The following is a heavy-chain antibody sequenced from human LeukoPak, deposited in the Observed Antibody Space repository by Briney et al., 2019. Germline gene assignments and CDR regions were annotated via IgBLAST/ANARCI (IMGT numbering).Heavy chain of an antibody. CDR3: AKSASLGYCSGGSCYFDY. Sequence: GGSLRLSCAASGFTFSSYAMSWVRQAPGKGLEWVSAISGSGGSTYYADSVEGRFTISRDNSKNTLYLQMNSLRAEDTAVYYCAKSASLGYCSGGSCYFDYWGQGTLVTVSS. D-gene: IGHD2-15*01. J-gene: IGHJ4*02. CDR2: ISGSGGST. CDR1: GFTFSSYA. V-gene: IGHV3-23*01.